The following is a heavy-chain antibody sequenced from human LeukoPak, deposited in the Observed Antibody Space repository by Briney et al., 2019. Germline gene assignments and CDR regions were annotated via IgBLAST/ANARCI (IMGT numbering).Heavy chain of an antibody. CDR1: GYTFTSYG. CDR2: ISAYNGNT. Sequence: GASVKVSCKASGYTFTSYGISWVRQAPGQGLEWMGWISAYNGNTNYAQKLQGRVTMTTDTSTSTAYMELRSLRSDDTAVYYCARVDFLEWLLSPFDYWGQGTLVTVSS. D-gene: IGHD3-3*01. V-gene: IGHV1-18*01. J-gene: IGHJ4*02. CDR3: ARVDFLEWLLSPFDY.